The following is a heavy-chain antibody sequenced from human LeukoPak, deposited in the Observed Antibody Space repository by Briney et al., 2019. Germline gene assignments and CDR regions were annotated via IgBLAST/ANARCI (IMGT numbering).Heavy chain of an antibody. CDR2: VSGSGDST. CDR1: GFXFSNCA. V-gene: IGHV3-23*01. D-gene: IGHD6-19*01. J-gene: IGHJ5*02. CDR3: AKYMSSGS. Sequence: PGGSLRLSCAASGFXFSNCAISWVRQAPGKGLEWVSGVSGSGDSTYYADSVKGRFTISRDNSNNTLFLLMNSLRAEDTAVYYCAKYMSSGSWGQGTLVTVSS.